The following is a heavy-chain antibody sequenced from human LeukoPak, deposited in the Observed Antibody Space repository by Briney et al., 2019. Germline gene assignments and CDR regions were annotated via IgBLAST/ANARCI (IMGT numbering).Heavy chain of an antibody. CDR2: INHSGST. D-gene: IGHD3-9*01. J-gene: IGHJ5*02. CDR3: ARGLGYYDILTGYYSNWFDP. CDR1: GGSFSGYY. V-gene: IGHV4-34*01. Sequence: SETLSLTCAVYGGSFSGYYWSWIRQPPGKGLEWIGEINHSGSTNYNPSLESRVTISVDTSKNQFSLKLSSVTAGDTAVYYCARGLGYYDILTGYYSNWFDPWGQGTLVTVSS.